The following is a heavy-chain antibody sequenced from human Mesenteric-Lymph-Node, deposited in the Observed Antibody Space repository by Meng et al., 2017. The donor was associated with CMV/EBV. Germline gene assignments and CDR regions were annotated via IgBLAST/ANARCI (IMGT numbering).Heavy chain of an antibody. CDR1: GYTFISTH. CDR3: ARSYDIVRHWFDL. J-gene: IGHJ5*02. CDR2: MNPNSGQT. V-gene: IGHV1-8*01. D-gene: IGHD3-9*01. Sequence: ASVKVSCKASGYTFISTHIYWVRQAPGQGLEWMGWMNPNSGQTGYAQKFQGRVSMTRNTFINTVYMELTSLRSEDTAVYYCARSYDIVRHWFDLWGQGTLVTVSS.